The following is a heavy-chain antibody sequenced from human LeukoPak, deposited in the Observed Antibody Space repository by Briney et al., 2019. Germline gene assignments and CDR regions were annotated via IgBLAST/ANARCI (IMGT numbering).Heavy chain of an antibody. V-gene: IGHV1-3*01. J-gene: IGHJ4*02. Sequence: GASVKVSCKASGYTFTSYAVHWVRQATGQRLEWMGWINAGNGNTKYSQKFQGRVTITRDTSASTAYMELSSLRSEDTAVYYCARELGGSLEDYWGQGTLVTVSS. CDR3: ARELGGSLEDY. D-gene: IGHD3-3*01. CDR1: GYTFTSYA. CDR2: INAGNGNT.